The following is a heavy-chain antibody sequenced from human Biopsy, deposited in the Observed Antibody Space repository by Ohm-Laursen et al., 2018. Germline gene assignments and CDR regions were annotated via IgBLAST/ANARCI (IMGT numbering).Heavy chain of an antibody. CDR3: GRREVVITHDAFDT. CDR2: VYYSGST. J-gene: IGHJ3*02. CDR1: GGSISSYY. D-gene: IGHD3-22*01. Sequence: GTLSLTCTVSGGSISSYYWTWIRQPPGKGLEWIGDVYYSGSTNRNPSLKSRVTILVDTSKNQFSRKLNSVTAADTAVYYCGRREVVITHDAFDTWGQGTMVTVSS. V-gene: IGHV4-59*08.